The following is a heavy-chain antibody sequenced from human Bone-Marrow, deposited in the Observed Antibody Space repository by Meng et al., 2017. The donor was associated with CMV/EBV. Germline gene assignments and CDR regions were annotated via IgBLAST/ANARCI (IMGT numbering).Heavy chain of an antibody. J-gene: IGHJ5*02. CDR3: ARGGLVVVPAALRHNWFDP. CDR1: GDTFTSYY. Sequence: ASVKVSCKASGDTFTSYYMHWVRQAPGQGLEWMGIINPSGGSTSYAQKFQGRVTMTRDTSTSTVYMELSSLRSEDTAVYYCARGGLVVVPAALRHNWFDPWGQGTLVTVSS. CDR2: INPSGGST. V-gene: IGHV1-46*01. D-gene: IGHD2-2*01.